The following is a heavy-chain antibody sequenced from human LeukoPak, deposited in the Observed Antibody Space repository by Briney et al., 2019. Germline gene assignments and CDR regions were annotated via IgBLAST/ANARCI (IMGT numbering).Heavy chain of an antibody. CDR2: IYTSGST. CDR1: GGSISSYY. CDR3: ARGRPQQLARYFDY. V-gene: IGHV4-4*07. Sequence: PSETLSLTCTVSGGSISSYYWSWIRQPAGKGLEWIGRIYTSGSTNYNPSLKSRVTMSVDTSKNQFSLKLSSVTAADTAVYYCARGRPQQLARYFDYWGQGTLATVSS. J-gene: IGHJ4*02. D-gene: IGHD6-13*01.